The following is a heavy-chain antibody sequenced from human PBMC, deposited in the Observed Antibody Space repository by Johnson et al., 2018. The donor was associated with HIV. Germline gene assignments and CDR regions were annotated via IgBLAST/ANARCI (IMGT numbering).Heavy chain of an antibody. CDR1: GFTFDEYA. CDR2: ISWNSDSI. D-gene: IGHD2-2*01. J-gene: IGHJ3*02. V-gene: IGHV3-9*01. Sequence: VQVVESGGGLVQPGRSLRLSCAASGFTFDEYAMHWVRQAPGKGLEWVSGISWNSDSIGYVDSVKGRFTISRDNAKNSLYLQMNSLRAEDTALYYCARSTGWGLCDAFDIWGQGTMVTVSS. CDR3: ARSTGWGLCDAFDI.